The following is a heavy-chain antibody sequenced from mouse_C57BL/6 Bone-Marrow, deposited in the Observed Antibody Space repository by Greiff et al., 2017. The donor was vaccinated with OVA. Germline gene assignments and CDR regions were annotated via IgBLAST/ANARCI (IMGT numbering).Heavy chain of an antibody. D-gene: IGHD4-1*01. CDR1: GYTFTSYW. V-gene: IGHV1-7*01. CDR3: ARAPRWDDWYFDV. Sequence: QVQLQQSGAELAKPGASVKLSCKASGYTFTSYWMHWVKQRPGQGLEWIGYINPSSGYTKYNQKFKDKATLTADKSSSTAYMQLSSLTSEDSAVYYCARAPRWDDWYFDVWGTGTTVTVSS. J-gene: IGHJ1*03. CDR2: INPSSGYT.